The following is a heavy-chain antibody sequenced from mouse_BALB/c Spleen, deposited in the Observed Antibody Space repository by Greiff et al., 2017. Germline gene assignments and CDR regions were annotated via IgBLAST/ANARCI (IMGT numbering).Heavy chain of an antibody. V-gene: IGHV2-6-7*01. D-gene: IGHD1-1*01. CDR3: ARVGHYYGSRGWYFDV. Sequence: VQVVESGPGLVAPSQSLSITCTVSGFSLTGYGVNWVRQPPGKGLEWLGMIWGDGSTDYNSALKSRLSISKDNSKSQVFLKMNSLQTDDTARYYCARVGHYYGSRGWYFDVWGAGTTVTVSS. J-gene: IGHJ1*01. CDR1: GFSLTGYG. CDR2: IWGDGST.